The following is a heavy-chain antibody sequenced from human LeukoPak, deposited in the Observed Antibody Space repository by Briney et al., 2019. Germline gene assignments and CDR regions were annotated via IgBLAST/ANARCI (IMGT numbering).Heavy chain of an antibody. CDR3: ARDRVPAAIYYYYYYMDV. J-gene: IGHJ6*03. CDR1: GFTFSSYS. D-gene: IGHD2-2*01. Sequence: GGSLRLSCAASGFTFSSYSMNWVRQAPGKGLEWVAVISYDGSNKYYADSVKGRFTISRDNSKNTLYLQMNSLRAEDTAVYYCARDRVPAAIYYYYYYMDVWGKGTTVTVSS. V-gene: IGHV3-30*03. CDR2: ISYDGSNK.